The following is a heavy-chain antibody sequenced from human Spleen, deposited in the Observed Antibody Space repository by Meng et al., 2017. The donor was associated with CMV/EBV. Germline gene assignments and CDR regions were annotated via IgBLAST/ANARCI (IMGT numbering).Heavy chain of an antibody. CDR2: INHSGST. V-gene: IGHV4-34*01. CDR1: GWSFSGYY. J-gene: IGHJ4*02. Sequence: SETLSLTFAVYGWSFSGYYWSWIRQPPGKGLEWIGEINHSGSTNYNPSLKSRVTISVDTSKNQFSLKLSSVTAADTAVYYCARVGAGWGQGTLVTVSS. CDR3: ARVGAG. D-gene: IGHD1-26*01.